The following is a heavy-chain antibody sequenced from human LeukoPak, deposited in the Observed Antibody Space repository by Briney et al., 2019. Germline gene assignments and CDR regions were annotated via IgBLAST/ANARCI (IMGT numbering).Heavy chain of an antibody. J-gene: IGHJ4*02. Sequence: GASVKVSCKASGYTFTNYDIHWVRQAPGQGLEWMGGIIPIFGTANYAQKFQGRVTITADKSTSTAYMELSSLRSEDTAVYYCARLGGELQTYYFDYWGQGTLVTVSS. D-gene: IGHD1-26*01. CDR1: GYTFTNYD. CDR2: IIPIFGTA. V-gene: IGHV1-69*06. CDR3: ARLGGELQTYYFDY.